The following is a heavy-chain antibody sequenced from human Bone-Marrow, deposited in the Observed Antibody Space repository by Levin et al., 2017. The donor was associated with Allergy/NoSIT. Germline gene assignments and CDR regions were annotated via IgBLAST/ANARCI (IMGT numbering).Heavy chain of an antibody. CDR2: ISGSGGST. CDR3: AKFGVGGIVVVVAANPTGFDY. CDR1: GFTFSSYA. J-gene: IGHJ4*02. Sequence: GGSLRLSCAASGFTFSSYAMSWVRQAPGKGLEWVSAISGSGGSTYYADSVKGRFTISRDNSKNTLYLQMNSLRAEDTAVYYCAKFGVGGIVVVVAANPTGFDYWGQGTLVTVSS. D-gene: IGHD2-15*01. V-gene: IGHV3-23*01.